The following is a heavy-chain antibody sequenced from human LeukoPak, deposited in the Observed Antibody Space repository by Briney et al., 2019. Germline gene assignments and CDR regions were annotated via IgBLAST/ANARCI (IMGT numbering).Heavy chain of an antibody. CDR3: AREKSTSGGDYFDY. D-gene: IGHD3-10*01. Sequence: ASVKVSCKASGYTFTGYYMHWVRQAPGQGLEWMGRINPNSGGTNYAQKFQGRVTITADESTSTAYMELSSLRSEDTAVYYCAREKSTSGGDYFDYWGQGTLVTVSS. J-gene: IGHJ4*02. CDR2: INPNSGGT. CDR1: GYTFTGYY. V-gene: IGHV1-2*06.